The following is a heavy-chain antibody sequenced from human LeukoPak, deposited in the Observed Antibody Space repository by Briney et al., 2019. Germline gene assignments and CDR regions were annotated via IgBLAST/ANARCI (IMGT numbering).Heavy chain of an antibody. D-gene: IGHD1-26*01. Sequence: GGSLRLSCAASGFTFSSYWMSWVRQAPGKGLEWVANIKQDGSEKYYVDSVKGRFTISRDNSKNTLYLQMNSLRAEDTAVYYCAKDSGGSYLGYYYYYMDVWGKGTTVTVSS. J-gene: IGHJ6*03. CDR1: GFTFSSYW. V-gene: IGHV3-7*03. CDR2: IKQDGSEK. CDR3: AKDSGGSYLGYYYYYMDV.